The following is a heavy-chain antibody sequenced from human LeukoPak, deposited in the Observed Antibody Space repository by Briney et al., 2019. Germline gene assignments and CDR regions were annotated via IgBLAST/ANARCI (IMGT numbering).Heavy chain of an antibody. CDR1: GFTFSSYA. Sequence: GGSLRLSCAASGFTFSSYAMHWVRQAPGKGLEWVAVVSYDGGNEYYADSVKGRFTISRDNSENTLYLQMNSLRSEDTAVYYCVVTPEAAVKGNCWGQGTLVTVPS. J-gene: IGHJ4*02. D-gene: IGHD6-13*01. CDR2: VSYDGGNE. V-gene: IGHV3-30-3*01. CDR3: VVTPEAAVKGNC.